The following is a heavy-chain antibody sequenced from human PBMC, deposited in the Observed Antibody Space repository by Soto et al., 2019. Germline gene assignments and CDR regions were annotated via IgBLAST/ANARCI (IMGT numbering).Heavy chain of an antibody. CDR1: GSSVTDSDW. D-gene: IGHD1-26*01. CDR2: IFHTGAT. V-gene: IGHV4-28*01. CDR3: ARRFLEWGDAFDV. Sequence: QVNLQESGPGLVRPSDTLSLTCVVSGSSVTDSDWWVWIRQPPGKGLEWVGSIFHTGATYSNPSIKNRVAYSVDKSKNHFSLGLTSATALDTAVSFCARRFLEWGDAFDVGGQGALVTVSS. J-gene: IGHJ3*01.